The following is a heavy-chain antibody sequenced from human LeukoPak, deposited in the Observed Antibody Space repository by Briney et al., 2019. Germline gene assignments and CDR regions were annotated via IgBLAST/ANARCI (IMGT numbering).Heavy chain of an antibody. V-gene: IGHV1-69*05. Sequence: VASVKVSCKASGGTFSSYAISWVRQAPGQGLEWMGRIIPIFGTANYAQKFQGRVTITTDESTSTAYMELSSLRSEDTAVYYCAVPRDYYDSSGYFFDYRGQGTLVTVSS. CDR3: AVPRDYYDSSGYFFDY. J-gene: IGHJ4*02. D-gene: IGHD3-22*01. CDR2: IIPIFGTA. CDR1: GGTFSSYA.